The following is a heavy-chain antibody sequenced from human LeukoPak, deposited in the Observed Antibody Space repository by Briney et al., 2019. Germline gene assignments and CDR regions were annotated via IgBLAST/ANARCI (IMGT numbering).Heavy chain of an antibody. V-gene: IGHV3-23*01. CDR2: ISSSGGST. CDR1: GLTFSSYA. D-gene: IGHD6-13*01. J-gene: IGHJ5*02. CDR3: VKGEAAAGTSSWFDP. Sequence: GGFLRLSCAASGLTFSSYAMSWVRQAPGKGLEWVSVISSSGGSTYYADSVKDRFTISRDNSKNTLYLQMNSLTAEDTAVYYCVKGEAAAGTSSWFDPWGQGTLVSVSS.